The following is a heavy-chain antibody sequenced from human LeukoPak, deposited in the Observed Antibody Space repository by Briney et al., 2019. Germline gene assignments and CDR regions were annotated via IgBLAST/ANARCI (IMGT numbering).Heavy chain of an antibody. CDR1: GFTFSSYS. CDR3: ARDSRGDDAFDI. J-gene: IGHJ3*02. D-gene: IGHD2-15*01. V-gene: IGHV3-21*01. CDR2: ISSSSSYI. Sequence: GGPLRLSCAASGFTFSSYSMNWVRQAPGKGLEWVSSISSSSSYIYYADSVKGRFTISRDNAKNTLYLQMNSLRAEDTAVYYCARDSRGDDAFDIWGQGTMVTVSS.